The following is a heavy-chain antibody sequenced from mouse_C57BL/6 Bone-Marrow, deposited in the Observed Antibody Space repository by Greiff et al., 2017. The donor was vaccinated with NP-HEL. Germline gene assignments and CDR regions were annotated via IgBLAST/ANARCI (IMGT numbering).Heavy chain of an antibody. J-gene: IGHJ2*01. CDR2: IHPSDSDT. V-gene: IGHV1-74*01. Sequence: QVQLQQPGAELVKPGASVKVSCKASGYTFTSYWMHWVKQRPGQGLEWIGRIHPSDSDTNYTQTFKGKATFTVDKSSSTAYMQLSSLTSQDSAVYYCAIFYSYYFDYWGQGTTLTVSS. CDR1: GYTFTSYW. CDR3: AIFYSYYFDY. D-gene: IGHD3-1*01.